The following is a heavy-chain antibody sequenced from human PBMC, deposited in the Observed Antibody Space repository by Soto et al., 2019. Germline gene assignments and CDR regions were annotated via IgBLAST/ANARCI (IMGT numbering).Heavy chain of an antibody. Sequence: QGELVQYGAEVKKPGASVKVSCKASGYTLPSSTISWLRQAPGQGLEWLGWINAYSGDRKFAQRFQGRVTMTTDTSTSTAYLELTSLTSDDTAIYYCASANYGDSDYWGQGTLLTVSS. CDR1: GYTLPSST. CDR2: INAYSGDR. V-gene: IGHV1-18*01. CDR3: ASANYGDSDY. D-gene: IGHD4-17*01. J-gene: IGHJ4*02.